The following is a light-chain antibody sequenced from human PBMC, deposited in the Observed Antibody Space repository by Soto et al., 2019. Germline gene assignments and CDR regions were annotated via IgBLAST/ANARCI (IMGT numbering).Light chain of an antibody. V-gene: IGLV2-18*02. CDR3: SSHTSNNTVV. J-gene: IGLJ2*01. CDR2: GVS. Sequence: QSALTQPPSVSGSPGQSVTISCTGTSSGVGSYNRVSWYQQPPGTAPRLMIYGVSNRPSGVPDRFSGSKSGNTASLTISGLQAEDEADYYCSSHTSNNTVVFGGGTKVTVL. CDR1: SSGVGSYNR.